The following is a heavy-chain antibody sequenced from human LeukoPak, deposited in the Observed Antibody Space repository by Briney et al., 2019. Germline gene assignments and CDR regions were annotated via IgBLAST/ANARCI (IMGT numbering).Heavy chain of an antibody. J-gene: IGHJ3*02. CDR1: GFTFSSYA. CDR3: AKDQLLVPHAFDI. CDR2: ISGSGGST. V-gene: IGHV3-23*01. D-gene: IGHD6-19*01. Sequence: GGSLRLSCAASGFTFSSYAMSWVRQAPRNGLEWVSAISGSGGSTYHADSVKGRFTISRDNSKNTLYLQMNSLRAEDTAVYYCAKDQLLVPHAFDIWGQGTMVTVSS.